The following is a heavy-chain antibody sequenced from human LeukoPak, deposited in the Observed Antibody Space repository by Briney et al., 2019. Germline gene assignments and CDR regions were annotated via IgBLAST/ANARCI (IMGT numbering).Heavy chain of an antibody. J-gene: IGHJ5*02. CDR2: ISAYNGNT. D-gene: IGHD5-24*01. V-gene: IGHV1-18*01. CDR3: ARDNSVRDEAWWFNP. CDR1: GYTFTSYG. Sequence: ASVKVSCKASGYTFTSYGISWVRQAPGQGLEWMGWISAYNGNTNYAQKLQGRVTMTRDMSTSTDYLELSSLRSEDTAVYYCARDNSVRDEAWWFNPWGQGTLVTVSS.